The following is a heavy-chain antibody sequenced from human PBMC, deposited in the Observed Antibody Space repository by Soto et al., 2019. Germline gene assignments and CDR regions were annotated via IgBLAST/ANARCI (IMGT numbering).Heavy chain of an antibody. J-gene: IGHJ6*02. V-gene: IGHV4-34*01. Sequence: PSETLSLTCAAYGGSCSGYYWSWIRQPPGKGLEWIGEINHSGSTNYNPSLKSRVTISVDTSKNQFSLKLSSVTAADTAVYYCARGSTAYYYYGMDVWGQGTTVTVS. CDR2: INHSGST. CDR3: ARGSTAYYYYGMDV. D-gene: IGHD2-2*01. CDR1: GGSCSGYY.